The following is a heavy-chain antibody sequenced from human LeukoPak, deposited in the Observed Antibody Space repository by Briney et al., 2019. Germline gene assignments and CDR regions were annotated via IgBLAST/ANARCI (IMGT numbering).Heavy chain of an antibody. J-gene: IGHJ4*02. CDR2: ISAYNGNT. V-gene: IGHV1-18*01. CDR3: ARAVGATTHFDY. Sequence: ASVKVSCKASGYTFTIYGISWVRQAPGQGLEWMGWISAYNGNTNYAQKLQGRVTMTTDTSTSTACMELRSLRSDDTAVYYCARAVGATTHFDYWGQGTLVTVSS. CDR1: GYTFTIYG. D-gene: IGHD1-26*01.